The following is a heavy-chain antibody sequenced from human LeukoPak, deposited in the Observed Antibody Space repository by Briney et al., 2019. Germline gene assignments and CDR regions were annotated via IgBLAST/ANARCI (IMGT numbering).Heavy chain of an antibody. J-gene: IGHJ4*02. CDR1: GFTFSDYY. D-gene: IGHD3-22*01. Sequence: GGSLRLSCAASGFTFSDYYMSWIRQAPGKGLEGVSYISSSGSFIYYADSGKGRFTIYRDNAKNSLYLQMNSLRAEDTAVYYCAREPYYYDSSGYISDYWGQGTLVTVSS. V-gene: IGHV3-11*01. CDR3: AREPYYYDSSGYISDY. CDR2: ISSSGSFI.